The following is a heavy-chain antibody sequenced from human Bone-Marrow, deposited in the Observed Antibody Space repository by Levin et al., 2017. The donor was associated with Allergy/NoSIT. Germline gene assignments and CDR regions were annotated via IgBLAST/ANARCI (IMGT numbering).Heavy chain of an antibody. J-gene: IGHJ4*02. D-gene: IGHD1-20*01. V-gene: IGHV3-74*01. Sequence: GSLRLSCEASGFTFNDYWMNWVRQVPGKGLVWVSRINHDGSHTRYADSVRGRFTISRDNARSTLFLQMNNVKAEDAAVYYCAKENNNWLQWGQGSLVTVSS. CDR3: AKENNNWLQ. CDR1: GFTFNDYW. CDR2: INHDGSHT.